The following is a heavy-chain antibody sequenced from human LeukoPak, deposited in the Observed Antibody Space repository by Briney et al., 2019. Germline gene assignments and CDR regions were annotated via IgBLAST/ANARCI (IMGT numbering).Heavy chain of an antibody. CDR2: FDPEDGET. D-gene: IGHD2-8*02. CDR1: GYTLTELS. J-gene: IGHJ5*02. CDR3: ATFKTVTGSVWYNWFDP. V-gene: IGHV1-24*01. Sequence: ASVKVSCKVSGYTLTELSMHWVRQAPGKGLEWMGGFDPEDGETIYAQKFQGRVTMTEDTSTDTAYMELSSLRSEDTAVYYCATFKTVTGSVWYNWFDPWGQGTLVTVSS.